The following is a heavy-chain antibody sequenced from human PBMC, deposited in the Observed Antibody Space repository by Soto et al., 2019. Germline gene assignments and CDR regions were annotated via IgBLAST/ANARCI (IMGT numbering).Heavy chain of an antibody. CDR3: AKGSTSSGWYGY. CDR1: GGSISSGGYY. V-gene: IGHV4-31*03. CDR2: IYYSGST. Sequence: SETLPLTCTFSGGSISSGGYYWSWIRQHPGKGLEWIGYIYYSGSTYYNPSLKSRVTISVDTSKNQFSLKLSSVTAADTAVCYCAKGSTSSGWYGYWGQGTLVTVSS. J-gene: IGHJ4*02. D-gene: IGHD6-19*01.